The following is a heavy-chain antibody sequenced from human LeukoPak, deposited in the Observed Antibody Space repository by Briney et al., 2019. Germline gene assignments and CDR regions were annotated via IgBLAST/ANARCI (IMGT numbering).Heavy chain of an antibody. V-gene: IGHV3-74*01. CDR1: GFTFSTSW. D-gene: IGHD5-24*01. J-gene: IGHJ4*02. CDR2: INGDGGRT. CDR3: ARGRNGFFDY. Sequence: PGGSLRLSCAASGFTFSTSWMHWVRQAPGKGLVWVSQINGDGGRTRYADSVKGRLTISRDNAKNTVYLQMNSLRTDDTAMYYCARGRNGFFDYWGQGTLVTVSS.